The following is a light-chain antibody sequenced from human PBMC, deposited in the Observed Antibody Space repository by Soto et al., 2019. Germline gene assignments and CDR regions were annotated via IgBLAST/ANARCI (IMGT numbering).Light chain of an antibody. CDR1: QSVSGY. J-gene: IGKJ5*01. Sequence: EIVLTQSPATLSLYPPERSTLSFRASQSVSGYLAWYQQKPGQAPRLLIYDASNRATGIPARFSGSGSGTDFTLTISSLEPEDFAVYYCQQRSNWRITFGQGTRLEIK. CDR3: QQRSNWRIT. V-gene: IGKV3-11*01. CDR2: DAS.